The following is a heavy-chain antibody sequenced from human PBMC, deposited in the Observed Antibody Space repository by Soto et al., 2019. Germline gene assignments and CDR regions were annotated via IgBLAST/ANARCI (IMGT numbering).Heavy chain of an antibody. D-gene: IGHD2-21*01. V-gene: IGHV3-48*02. Sequence: RRLSCAASGFTFSTYSMNWVRQAPGKGLEWVSYISYTSSTIYYADSVKGRFTISRDNAKNSLFLQMHSLRDEDTAVYYCARDNGLAGSFDPWGQGTLVTVSS. CDR3: ARDNGLAGSFDP. CDR1: GFTFSTYS. J-gene: IGHJ5*02. CDR2: ISYTSSTI.